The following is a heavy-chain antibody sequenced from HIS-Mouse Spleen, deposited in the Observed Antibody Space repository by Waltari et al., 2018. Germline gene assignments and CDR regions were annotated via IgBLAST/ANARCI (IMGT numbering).Heavy chain of an antibody. V-gene: IGHV3-7*01. Sequence: EVQLVESGGGLVQPGGSLRLSCAASGFTLSSYWMSWVRQAPGKGLEWVDNIKQDGSEKYYVDSVKGRFTISRDNAKNSLYLQMNSLRAEDTAVYYCARDSRFDAITLGIYFDYWGQGTLVTVSS. CDR2: IKQDGSEK. D-gene: IGHD3-9*01. CDR1: GFTLSSYW. CDR3: ARDSRFDAITLGIYFDY. J-gene: IGHJ4*02.